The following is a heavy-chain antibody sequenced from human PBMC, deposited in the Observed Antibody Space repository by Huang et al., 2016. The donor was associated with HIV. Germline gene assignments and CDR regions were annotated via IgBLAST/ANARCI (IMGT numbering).Heavy chain of an antibody. V-gene: IGHV4-34*01. CDR2: INHRGST. Sequence: QVQLQQWGAGLLKPSETLSLTCAVYGGSFSGYYWSWIRQPPGKGLEWIGEINHRGSTTYNPSLKSRVTISVDTSKNQFSRKLSSVTAADTAVYYCARRRMGYGGAPFDYWGQGTLVTVSS. J-gene: IGHJ4*02. CDR3: ARRRMGYGGAPFDY. CDR1: GGSFSGYY. D-gene: IGHD4-17*01.